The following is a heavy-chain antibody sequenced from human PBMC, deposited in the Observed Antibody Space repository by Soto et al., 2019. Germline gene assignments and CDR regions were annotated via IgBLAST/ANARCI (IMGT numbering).Heavy chain of an antibody. CDR1: GFPFSSYS. V-gene: IGHV3-23*01. D-gene: IGHD3-22*01. CDR2: ISGGGGST. J-gene: IGHJ4*02. CDR3: AKGSVVTYLGY. Sequence: GGSLSLSCAASGFPFSSYSMSWVRQAPGKGLEWVSGISGGGGSTYFADSVKGRFTISRDNSKNTLYLQMNSLRAEDTAVYFCAKGSVVTYLGYWGQGTLVTVSS.